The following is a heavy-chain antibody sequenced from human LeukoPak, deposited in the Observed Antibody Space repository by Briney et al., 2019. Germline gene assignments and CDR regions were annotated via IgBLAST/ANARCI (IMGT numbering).Heavy chain of an antibody. CDR3: ARENWFGGVIVLFDY. D-gene: IGHD3-16*02. Sequence: GGSPRLSCAASGFTFSSYEMNWVRQAPGKGLEWVSYISSSGSTIYYADSVKGRFTISRDNAKNSLYLQMNSLRAEDTAVYYCARENWFGGVIVLFDYWGQGTLVTVSS. CDR2: ISSSGSTI. J-gene: IGHJ4*02. V-gene: IGHV3-48*03. CDR1: GFTFSSYE.